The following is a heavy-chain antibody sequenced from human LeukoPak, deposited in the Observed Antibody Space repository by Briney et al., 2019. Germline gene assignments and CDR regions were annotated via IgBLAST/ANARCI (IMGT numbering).Heavy chain of an antibody. D-gene: IGHD3-22*01. Sequence: GGSLRLSCAASGFTFSSYGMHWVRQAPGKGLEWVAVISYDGSNKYYADSVKGRFTISRDNSKNTLYLQMNSLRAEDTAVYYCAADSSGYYRFDYWGQGTLVTVSS. J-gene: IGHJ4*02. CDR3: AADSSGYYRFDY. V-gene: IGHV3-30*03. CDR2: ISYDGSNK. CDR1: GFTFSSYG.